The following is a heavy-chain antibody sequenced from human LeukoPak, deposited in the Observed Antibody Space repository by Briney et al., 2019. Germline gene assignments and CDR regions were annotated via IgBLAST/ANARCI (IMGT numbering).Heavy chain of an antibody. CDR2: IYYSGST. V-gene: IGHV4-59*01. Sequence: SETLSLTCTVSGGSISSYYSSWIRQPPGKGLEWIGYIYYSGSTNYNPSLKSRVTISVDTSKNQFSLKLSSVTAADTAVYYCARLFRYGSGIYGHFDYWGQGTLVTVSS. J-gene: IGHJ4*02. CDR1: GGSISSYY. D-gene: IGHD3-10*01. CDR3: ARLFRYGSGIYGHFDY.